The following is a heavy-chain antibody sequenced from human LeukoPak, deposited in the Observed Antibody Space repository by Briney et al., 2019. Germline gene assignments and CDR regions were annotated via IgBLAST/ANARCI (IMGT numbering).Heavy chain of an antibody. CDR1: GYTFTSYD. V-gene: IGHV1-8*01. J-gene: IGHJ5*02. Sequence: ASAKVSCKASGYTFTSYDINWVRQATGQGLEWMGWMNPNSGNTGYAQKFQGRVTMTRNTSISTAYMELSSLRSEDTAVYYCARAVPPAATLRGGNWFDPWGQGTLVTVSS. CDR2: MNPNSGNT. D-gene: IGHD2-15*01. CDR3: ARAVPPAATLRGGNWFDP.